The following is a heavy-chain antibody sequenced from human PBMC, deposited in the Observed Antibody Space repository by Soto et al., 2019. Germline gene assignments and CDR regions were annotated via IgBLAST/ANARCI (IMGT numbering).Heavy chain of an antibody. CDR1: GVTFRDYY. V-gene: IGHV3-11*01. J-gene: IGHJ3*02. Sequence: LIVTWASSGVTFRDYYMTWIRQAPGKGLEWVSYISSSGTGIYYADSVKGRFTISRDNAKNSLYLQMSSLRAEDTAVYYCARAFSDAFDIWGQGTMVTVSS. CDR3: ARAFSDAFDI. CDR2: ISSSGTGI.